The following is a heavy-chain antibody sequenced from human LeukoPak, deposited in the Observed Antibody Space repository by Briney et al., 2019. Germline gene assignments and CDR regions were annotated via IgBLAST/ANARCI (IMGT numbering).Heavy chain of an antibody. CDR2: ISPSTGKT. V-gene: IGHV1-8*01. Sequence: ASVKVSCKASGYTFTSYDINWVRQATGQGLEWMGWISPSTGKTGYAQRFQGRVTMTRNTSISTAYVELSSLRFEDTAMYYCARGRARYGMDVWGQGTTVTVSS. J-gene: IGHJ6*02. CDR3: ARGRARYGMDV. CDR1: GYTFTSYD.